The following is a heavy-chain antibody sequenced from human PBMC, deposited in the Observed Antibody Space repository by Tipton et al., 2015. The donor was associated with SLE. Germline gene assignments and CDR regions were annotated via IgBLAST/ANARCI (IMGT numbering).Heavy chain of an antibody. J-gene: IGHJ4*02. CDR1: GFTFSSYS. CDR3: ARDWNSRWFDY. Sequence: SLRLSCAASGFTFSSYSMNWVRQAPGKGLEWVSYISSSSSTIYYADSVKGRFTISRDNAKNSLYLQMNSLRAEDTAVYYCARDWNSRWFDYWGQGTLVTVSS. V-gene: IGHV3-48*01. CDR2: ISSSSSTI. D-gene: IGHD1-7*01.